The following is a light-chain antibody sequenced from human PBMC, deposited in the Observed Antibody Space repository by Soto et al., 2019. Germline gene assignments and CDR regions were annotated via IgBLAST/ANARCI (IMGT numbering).Light chain of an antibody. CDR3: QHRSIWPVS. V-gene: IGKV3-11*01. J-gene: IGKJ5*01. Sequence: EIVMTQSPATLSVSPWEGATLSCRASQSVSSKLAWYQQKPGQSPRLLMFDVSNRATGIPARFSGSGSGTDFTLTISSLEPEDFGVYYCQHRSIWPVSFGQGTRLEIK. CDR2: DVS. CDR1: QSVSSK.